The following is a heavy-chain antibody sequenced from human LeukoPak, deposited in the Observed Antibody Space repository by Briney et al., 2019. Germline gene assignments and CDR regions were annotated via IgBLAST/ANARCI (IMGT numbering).Heavy chain of an antibody. V-gene: IGHV3-43*02. D-gene: IGHD3-10*01. J-gene: IGHJ4*02. Sequence: PGGSLRLSCAASGFTFDDYAMHWVRQALGKCLEWVSLISGDGGSTYYADSVKGRFTISRDNSKNSLYLQMNSLRTEDTALYYCAKSYGSGSYPVNWGQGTLVTVSS. CDR2: ISGDGGST. CDR3: AKSYGSGSYPVN. CDR1: GFTFDDYA.